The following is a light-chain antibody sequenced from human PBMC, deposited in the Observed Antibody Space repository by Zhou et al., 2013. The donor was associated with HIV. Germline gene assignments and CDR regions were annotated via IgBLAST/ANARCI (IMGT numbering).Light chain of an antibody. CDR3: QQSYSTPFMYT. CDR2: AAS. J-gene: IGKJ2*01. CDR1: QGISSW. Sequence: DIQMTHPSSVSASVGDRVTITCRASQGISSWLAWYQQKPGKAPKLLIYAASSLQSGVPSRFSGSGSGTDFTLTISSLQPEDFATYYCQQSYSTPFMYTFGQGTKLEIK. V-gene: IGKV1-12*02.